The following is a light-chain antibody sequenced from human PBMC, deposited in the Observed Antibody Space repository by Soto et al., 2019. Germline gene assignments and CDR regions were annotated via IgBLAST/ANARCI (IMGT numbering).Light chain of an antibody. Sequence: VLRQSPGTLSLSPGERATLSCRASQALSSRHLAWYQQKPGQAPRLLIYVTSNRATGLPARFSGSGSGTDYTLTISSLEPEDSAVYYCHQRQSWPRTFGQGTKVDIK. J-gene: IGKJ1*01. CDR3: HQRQSWPRT. CDR2: VTS. CDR1: QALSSRH. V-gene: IGKV3-11*01.